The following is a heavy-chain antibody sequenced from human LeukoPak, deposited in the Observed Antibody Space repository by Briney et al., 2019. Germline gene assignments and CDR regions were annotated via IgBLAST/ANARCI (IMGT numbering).Heavy chain of an antibody. CDR2: IYHSGST. V-gene: IGHV4-30-2*01. CDR1: GVSISSGGYS. J-gene: IGHJ4*02. CDR3: ARAGSGWYGNFDY. D-gene: IGHD6-19*01. Sequence: TSQTLSLTCAVSGVSISSGGYSWIWIRQPPGKGLEWVVDIYHSGSTYYNPSLKSRVTISVDRSKNQFSLKLSSVTAADTAVYYCARAGSGWYGNFDYWGQGTLVTVSS.